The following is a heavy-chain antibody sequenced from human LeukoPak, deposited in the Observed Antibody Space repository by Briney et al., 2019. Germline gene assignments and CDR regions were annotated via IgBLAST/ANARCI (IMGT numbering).Heavy chain of an antibody. CDR2: ISGSGGST. V-gene: IGHV3-23*01. D-gene: IGHD3-3*01. Sequence: GGSLRLSCAASGFTFSSYAMSWVRQAPGKGLEWVSAISGSGGSTYYADSVKGRFTISRDNSKNTLYLQMNSLRAEDTAVYYCAKDLELYDFWSAYYFDYWGQGTLVTVSS. J-gene: IGHJ4*02. CDR1: GFTFSSYA. CDR3: AKDLELYDFWSAYYFDY.